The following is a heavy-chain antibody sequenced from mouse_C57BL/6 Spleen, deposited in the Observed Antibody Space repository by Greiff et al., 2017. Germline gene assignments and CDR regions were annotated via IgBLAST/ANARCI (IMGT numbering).Heavy chain of an antibody. CDR1: GYTFSDYY. D-gene: IGHD1-1*01. Sequence: VQLQQSGRELVKPGASVKISCKASGYTFSDYYMNWVKQSHGKSLEWIGDINPNDGGTSYNQKFKGKATLTVDKSSSTAYMELRSLTSEDSAVYYCARDYGSWFAYWGQGTLVTVSA. V-gene: IGHV1-26*01. CDR2: INPNDGGT. CDR3: ARDYGSWFAY. J-gene: IGHJ3*01.